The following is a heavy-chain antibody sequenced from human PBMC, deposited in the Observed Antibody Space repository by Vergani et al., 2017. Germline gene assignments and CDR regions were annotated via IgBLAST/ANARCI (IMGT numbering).Heavy chain of an antibody. D-gene: IGHD3-9*01. V-gene: IGHV4-31*03. CDR2: IYYSGST. J-gene: IGHJ5*02. CDR1: GGSISSGGYY. Sequence: QVQLQESGPGLVKPSQTLSLTCTVSGGSISSGGYYWSWIRQHPGKGLEWIGYIYYSGSTYYNPSLKSRVTISVDTSKNQFSLKLSSVTAADTAVYYCARGVMYYDILTGYYPKSNWFDPWGQGTLVTASS. CDR3: ARGVMYYDILTGYYPKSNWFDP.